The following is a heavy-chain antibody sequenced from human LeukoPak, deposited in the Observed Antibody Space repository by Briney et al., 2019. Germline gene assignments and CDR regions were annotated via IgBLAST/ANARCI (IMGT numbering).Heavy chain of an antibody. CDR1: GFTFSSYS. CDR3: ARGAYYYED. D-gene: IGHD3-22*01. J-gene: IGHJ4*02. V-gene: IGHV3-48*01. CDR2: ISSSSSTI. Sequence: GGSLRLSCAASGFTFSSYSMNWIRQAPGKGLEWVSYISSSSSTIYYADSVKGRFTISRDNAKDSLYLQMNSLRAEDTAVYYCARGAYYYEDWGQGTLVTVSS.